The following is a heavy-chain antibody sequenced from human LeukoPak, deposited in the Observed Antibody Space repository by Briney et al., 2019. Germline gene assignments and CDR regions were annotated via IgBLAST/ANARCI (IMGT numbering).Heavy chain of an antibody. CDR3: AIDTNNYYGSGSFDY. CDR1: GYSFTSYW. Sequence: GESLKISCLGSGYSFTSYWIGWVRQMPGKGLEWMGIIYPGDSDTRYSPFFQGQVTISADKSISTAYLQWSSLKASDTAMYYCAIDTNNYYGSGSFDYWGQGTLVTVSS. D-gene: IGHD3-10*01. CDR2: IYPGDSDT. J-gene: IGHJ4*02. V-gene: IGHV5-51*01.